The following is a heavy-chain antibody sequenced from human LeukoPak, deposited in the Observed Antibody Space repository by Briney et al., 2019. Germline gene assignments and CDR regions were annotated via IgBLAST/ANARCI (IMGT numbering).Heavy chain of an antibody. Sequence: PGRSLRLSCAASGFTFSSYAMHWVRQAPGKGLEWVAVISYDGSNKYYADSVKGRFTISRDNSKNTLYLQMNSLRVEDTAVYYCAREWELLLTIDYWGQGTLVTVSS. CDR2: ISYDGSNK. CDR3: AREWELLLTIDY. CDR1: GFTFSSYA. J-gene: IGHJ4*02. V-gene: IGHV3-30-3*01. D-gene: IGHD1-26*01.